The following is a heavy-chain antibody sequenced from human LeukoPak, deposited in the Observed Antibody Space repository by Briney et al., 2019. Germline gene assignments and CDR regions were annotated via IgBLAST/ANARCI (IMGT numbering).Heavy chain of an antibody. D-gene: IGHD6-19*01. J-gene: IGHJ6*02. CDR3: ARQYSSGWSYYYGLDV. CDR1: GDSVSSNSAA. V-gene: IGHV6-1*01. Sequence: SQTLTLTCAISGDSVSSNSAAWNWIRQSPSRGLEWLGRTYYRSKWHNDYAVSVKSRITINPDTSKNQVSLQFNSVTPEDTAVYYCARQYSSGWSYYYGLDVWGQGTTVTVSS. CDR2: TYYRSKWHN.